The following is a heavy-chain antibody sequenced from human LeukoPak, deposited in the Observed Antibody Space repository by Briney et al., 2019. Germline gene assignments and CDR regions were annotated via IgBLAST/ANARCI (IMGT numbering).Heavy chain of an antibody. CDR1: GYTLTELS. J-gene: IGHJ4*02. V-gene: IGHV1-24*01. CDR3: ATIQDYGDFAPAFDY. CDR2: FDPEDGET. D-gene: IGHD4-17*01. Sequence: GASVNVSCKVSGYTLTELSMHWVRQAPGKGLEWMGGFDPEDGETIYAQKYQGRVTMTEDTSTDTAYMELSSLRSEDTAVYYCATIQDYGDFAPAFDYWGQGALVTVSS.